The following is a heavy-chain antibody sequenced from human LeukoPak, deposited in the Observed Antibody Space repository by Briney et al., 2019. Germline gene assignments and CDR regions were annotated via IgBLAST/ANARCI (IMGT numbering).Heavy chain of an antibody. J-gene: IGHJ3*02. V-gene: IGHV1-58*01. CDR1: GFTFTSSA. CDR2: IVVGSGNT. CDR3: AADPRVTFGVVIILPDAFDI. D-gene: IGHD3-3*01. Sequence: SVKVSCKASGFTFTSSAVQWVRQARGQRLEWIGWIVVGSGNTNYAQKFQERVTITRDMSTSTAYMELSSLRSEDTAVYYCAADPRVTFGVVIILPDAFDIWGQGTMVTVSS.